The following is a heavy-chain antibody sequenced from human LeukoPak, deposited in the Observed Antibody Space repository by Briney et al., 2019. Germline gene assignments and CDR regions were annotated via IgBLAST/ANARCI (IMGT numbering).Heavy chain of an antibody. CDR2: INHSGST. CDR1: GGSFSGYY. D-gene: IGHD3-16*01. J-gene: IGHJ2*01. Sequence: PSETLSLTCAVYGGSFSGYYWSWIRQPPGKGLEWIGEINHSGSTNYNPSLKSRVTISVDTSKNQFSLKLSSVTAADTAVYYCARHALGGWYFDLWGRGTLVTASS. V-gene: IGHV4-34*01. CDR3: ARHALGGWYFDL.